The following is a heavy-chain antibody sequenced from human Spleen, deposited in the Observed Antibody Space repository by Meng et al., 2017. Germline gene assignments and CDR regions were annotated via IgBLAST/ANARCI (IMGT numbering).Heavy chain of an antibody. J-gene: IGHJ4*02. V-gene: IGHV1-2*06. CDR2: INPKSGDT. CDR1: GGIFSNSV. Sequence: ASVKVSCKAPGGIFSNSVVGWVRQAPGQGLEWMGRINPKSGDTHYAQKSQARVTMTGDTSISTAYMGLSGLRSDDTAMYYCARDEDISAAGKLFGDYWGQGTLVTVSS. D-gene: IGHD6-25*01. CDR3: ARDEDISAAGKLFGDY.